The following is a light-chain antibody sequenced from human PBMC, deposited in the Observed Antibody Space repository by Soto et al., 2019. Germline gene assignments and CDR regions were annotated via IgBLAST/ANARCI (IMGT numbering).Light chain of an antibody. CDR3: QQYGTSPAT. CDR1: QSVNSEY. CDR2: GAS. J-gene: IGKJ1*01. Sequence: EIVLTQSPGTLSLSPGERVTLSCRASQSVNSEYLAWYQHKPGQAPRLLIFGASIRATGISDRFSGSGSGTDFPLTIRRLEPADFAVYYCQQYGTSPATFGQGTKVEIK. V-gene: IGKV3-20*01.